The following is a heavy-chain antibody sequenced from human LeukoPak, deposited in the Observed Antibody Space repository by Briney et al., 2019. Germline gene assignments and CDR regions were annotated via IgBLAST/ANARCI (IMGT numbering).Heavy chain of an antibody. D-gene: IGHD3-10*01. CDR1: GGSFSGYY. CDR2: INHSGST. V-gene: IGHV4-34*01. J-gene: IGHJ4*02. Sequence: SETPSLTCAVYGGSFSGYYWSWIRQPPGKGLEWIGEINHSGSTNYNPSLKSRVTISVDTSKNQFSLKLSSVTAADTAVYYCARGPRGSGSRRRYYFDYWGQGTLVTVSS. CDR3: ARGPRGSGSRRRYYFDY.